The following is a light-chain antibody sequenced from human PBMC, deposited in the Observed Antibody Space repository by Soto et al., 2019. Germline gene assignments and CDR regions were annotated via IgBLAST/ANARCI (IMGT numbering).Light chain of an antibody. CDR1: QDISNY. J-gene: IGKJ1*01. CDR3: QKYDSAPWT. V-gene: IGKV1-27*01. Sequence: DIQMTQSPSSLSASVGDRVTITCQASQDISNYLAWYQREPGKVPKLLIYAASTLQSGVPSRFSGSGSGTDFTLTISSLQPEDVATYYCQKYDSAPWTFGQGTKVDIK. CDR2: AAS.